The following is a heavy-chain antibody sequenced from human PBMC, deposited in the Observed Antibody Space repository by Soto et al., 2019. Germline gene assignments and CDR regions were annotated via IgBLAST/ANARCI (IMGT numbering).Heavy chain of an antibody. J-gene: IGHJ5*02. Sequence: EVQLLESGGGVVQPGGALRLSCAAYGFTFSSYAMSWVRQAPGKGLEWVSAISGSGGTTYYADSVKGRFTISRDNSKNRLYLQMNSLRAEDTAVYYCAKLGSSTEAYNWFDPWGQGTLVTVSS. CDR3: AKLGSSTEAYNWFDP. V-gene: IGHV3-23*01. CDR1: GFTFSSYA. CDR2: ISGSGGTT. D-gene: IGHD2-2*01.